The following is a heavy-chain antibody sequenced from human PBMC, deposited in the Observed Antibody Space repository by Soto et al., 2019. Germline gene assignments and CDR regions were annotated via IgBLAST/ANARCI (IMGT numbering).Heavy chain of an antibody. D-gene: IGHD3-3*01. CDR3: ARAYYDFWSGYSGYNWFDP. CDR2: INHSGST. J-gene: IGHJ5*02. CDR1: GGSFSGYY. Sequence: SETLSLTCAVYGGSFSGYYWSWIRQPPGKGLEWIGEINHSGSTNYNPSLKSRVTISVDTSKNQFSLKLSSVTAADTAVYYCARAYYDFWSGYSGYNWFDPWGQGTLVTVSS. V-gene: IGHV4-34*01.